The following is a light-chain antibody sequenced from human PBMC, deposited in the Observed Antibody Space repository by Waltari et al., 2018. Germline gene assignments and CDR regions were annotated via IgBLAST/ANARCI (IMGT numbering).Light chain of an antibody. CDR1: HAISTF. J-gene: IGKJ2*03. Sequence: DIQMTQSPPSLSASVGDRVTITCRASHAISTFLAWYQQKPGKVPELLIYGASTLQSGVPSRFSGGRSGTDFTLTISSLQPEDAATYYCQSNNVAPYSFGQGTKLEI. CDR2: GAS. CDR3: QSNNVAPYS. V-gene: IGKV1-27*01.